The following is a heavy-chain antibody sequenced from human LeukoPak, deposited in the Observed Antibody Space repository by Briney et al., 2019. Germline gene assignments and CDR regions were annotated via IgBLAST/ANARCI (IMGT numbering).Heavy chain of an antibody. CDR3: AKDQTPGSITMIVVVWPGAKLTDYGMDV. D-gene: IGHD3-22*01. V-gene: IGHV3-30*18. Sequence: GGSLRLSCAASGFTFSSYGMHWVRQAPGKGLEWVAVISYDGSNKYYADPVKGRFTISRDNSKNTLYLQMNSLRAEDTAVYYCAKDQTPGSITMIVVVWPGAKLTDYGMDVWGQGTTVTVSS. CDR1: GFTFSSYG. J-gene: IGHJ6*02. CDR2: ISYDGSNK.